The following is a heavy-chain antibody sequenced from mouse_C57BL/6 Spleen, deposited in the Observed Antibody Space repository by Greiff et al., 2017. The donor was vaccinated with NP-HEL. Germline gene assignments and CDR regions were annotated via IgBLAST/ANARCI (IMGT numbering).Heavy chain of an antibody. Sequence: EVKLMESGPGLVKPSQSLSLTCSVTGYSITSGYYWNWIRQFPGNKLEWMGYISYDGSNNYNPSLKNRISITRDTSKNQFFLKLNSVTTEDTATYYCARYDYDGGNFDYWGQGTTLTVSS. CDR1: GYSITSGYY. V-gene: IGHV3-6*01. J-gene: IGHJ2*01. D-gene: IGHD2-4*01. CDR3: ARYDYDGGNFDY. CDR2: ISYDGSN.